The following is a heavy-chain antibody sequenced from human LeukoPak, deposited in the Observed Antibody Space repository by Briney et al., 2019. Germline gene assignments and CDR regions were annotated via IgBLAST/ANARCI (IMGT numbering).Heavy chain of an antibody. D-gene: IGHD3-10*01. CDR2: INHSGST. CDR1: GGSFSGYY. Sequence: SETLSLTCAVYGGSFSGYYRSWIRQPPGKGLEWIGEINHSGSTNYNPSLKSRVTISVDTSKNQFSLKLSSVTAADTAVYYCARGPGYFIRGRYFDYWGQGTLVTVSS. V-gene: IGHV4-34*01. CDR3: ARGPGYFIRGRYFDY. J-gene: IGHJ4*02.